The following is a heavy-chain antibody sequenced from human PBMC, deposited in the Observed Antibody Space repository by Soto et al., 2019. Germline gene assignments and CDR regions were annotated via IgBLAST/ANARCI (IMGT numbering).Heavy chain of an antibody. J-gene: IGHJ6*02. CDR2: IWYDGSNK. Sequence: GGSLRLSCAASGFTFSSYGMHWVRQAPGKGLEWVAVIWYDGSNKYYADSVKGRYTISRDNSKNTLYLQMNSLRAEDTAVYYCARALVMVWGVITYYYYGMDVWGQGNPVIVSS. CDR3: ARALVMVWGVITYYYYGMDV. V-gene: IGHV3-33*01. CDR1: GFTFSSYG. D-gene: IGHD3-10*01.